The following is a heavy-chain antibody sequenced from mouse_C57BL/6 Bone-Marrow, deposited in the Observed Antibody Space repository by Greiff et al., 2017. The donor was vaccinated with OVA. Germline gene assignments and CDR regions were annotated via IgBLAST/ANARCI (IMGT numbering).Heavy chain of an antibody. V-gene: IGHV1-81*01. CDR1: GYTFTSYG. CDR2: IYPRSGNT. J-gene: IGHJ4*01. CDR3: AGKRTYGSSYDYAMDY. Sequence: VQLQQSGAELARPGASVKLSCKASGYTFTSYGISWVKQRTGQGLEWIGEIYPRSGNTSYNEKFKGKATLTADKSSSTAYMELRSLTSEDSAVYFGAGKRTYGSSYDYAMDYWGQGTSVTVSS. D-gene: IGHD1-1*01.